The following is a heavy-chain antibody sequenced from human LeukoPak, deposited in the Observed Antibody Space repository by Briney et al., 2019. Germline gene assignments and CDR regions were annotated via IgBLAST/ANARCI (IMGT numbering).Heavy chain of an antibody. CDR3: AKGPGEGVWSGYYSYYYYMDV. D-gene: IGHD3-3*01. CDR2: ISGSGGST. CDR1: GFTFSSYA. J-gene: IGHJ6*03. Sequence: PGGSLRLSCAASGFTFSSYAMSWVRQAPGKGLEWVSAISGSGGSTYYADSVKGRFTISRDNSKNTLYLQMNSLRAEDTAVYYCAKGPGEGVWSGYYSYYYYMDVWGKGTTVTVSS. V-gene: IGHV3-23*01.